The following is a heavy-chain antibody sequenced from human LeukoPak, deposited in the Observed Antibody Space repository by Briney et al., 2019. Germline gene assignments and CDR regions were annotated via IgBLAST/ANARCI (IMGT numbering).Heavy chain of an antibody. Sequence: GASVKVSCKASGGTFSSYAISWVRQAPGQGLEWMGRIIPIFGTANYAQKFQGGVTITADESTSTAYMELSSLRSEDTAVYYCARGRYILDAFDIWGQGTMVTVSS. CDR3: ARGRYILDAFDI. CDR2: IIPIFGTA. J-gene: IGHJ3*02. CDR1: GGTFSSYA. V-gene: IGHV1-69*13. D-gene: IGHD1-14*01.